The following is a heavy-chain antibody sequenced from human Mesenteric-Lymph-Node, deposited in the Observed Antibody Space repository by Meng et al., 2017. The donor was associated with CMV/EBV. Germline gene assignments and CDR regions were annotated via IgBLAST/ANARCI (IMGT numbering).Heavy chain of an antibody. CDR1: GFIFDNYA. V-gene: IGHV3-9*01. J-gene: IGHJ3*02. D-gene: IGHD2-2*01. Sequence: SLKISCAASGFIFDNYAMHWVRQAPGKGLEWVSGIGWNSGSIIYADSVKGRFAISRDNAKNSLYLQMNSLRPEDTAVYYCARDWKDIVVVPATYVFDIWGQGTMVTVSS. CDR3: ARDWKDIVVVPATYVFDI. CDR2: IGWNSGSI.